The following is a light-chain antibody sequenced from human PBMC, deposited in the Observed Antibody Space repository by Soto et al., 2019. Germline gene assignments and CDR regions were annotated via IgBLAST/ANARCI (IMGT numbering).Light chain of an antibody. CDR3: QHYGRSPT. J-gene: IGKJ5*01. Sequence: EIVMTQSPATLSVSPGEGATLSCRASQSVSSNLAWYQQKPGQAPRLLIYGVSSRVTGIPDRFSGSGSATDFTLTISRLEPEDFAVYYCQHYGRSPTFGQGTRLE. V-gene: IGKV3-20*01. CDR2: GVS. CDR1: QSVSSN.